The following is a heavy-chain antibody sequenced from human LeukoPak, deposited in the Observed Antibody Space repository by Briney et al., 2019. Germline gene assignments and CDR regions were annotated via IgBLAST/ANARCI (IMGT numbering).Heavy chain of an antibody. CDR3: ARWVIGGLFDY. Sequence: SETLSPTCTVSGGSISSGGYYWSWIRQPPGKGLEWIGYIYYSGSTYYNPSLKSRVTISVDTSKNQFSLKLSSVTAADTAVYYCARWVIGGLFDYWGQGTLVTVSS. D-gene: IGHD1-26*01. J-gene: IGHJ4*02. CDR1: GGSISSGGYY. V-gene: IGHV4-30-4*08. CDR2: IYYSGST.